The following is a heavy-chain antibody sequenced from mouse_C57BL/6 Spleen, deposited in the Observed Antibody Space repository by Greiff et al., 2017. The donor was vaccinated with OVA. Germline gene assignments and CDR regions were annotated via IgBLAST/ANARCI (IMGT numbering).Heavy chain of an antibody. CDR2: LYPSDSET. Sequence: VQLQQSGAELVRPGSSVKLSCKASGYTFTSYWMAWVKQRPGQGLEWIGNLYPSDSETHYNQKFKDKATLTVDKSSSTAYMQLRSLTAEDSAVYYCARHYGDYYAMDYWGQGTSVTVAS. J-gene: IGHJ4*01. CDR3: ARHYGDYYAMDY. D-gene: IGHD1-1*01. CDR1: GYTFTSYW. V-gene: IGHV1-61*01.